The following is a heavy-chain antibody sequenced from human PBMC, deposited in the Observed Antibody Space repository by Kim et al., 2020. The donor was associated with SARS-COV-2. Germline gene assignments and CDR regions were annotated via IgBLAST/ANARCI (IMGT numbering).Heavy chain of an antibody. V-gene: IGHV3-7*03. Sequence: GGSLRLSCVASGVSFNNYWMGWVRQAPGKGLEWVAHIKEDGSEKYHVDSVEGRFTISRDNAKNSLYLQMNSLRAEDTAMYYCARDRGYCSGGSCYSIFDYWGQGTHVTVSS. CDR1: GVSFNNYW. CDR2: IKEDGSEK. CDR3: ARDRGYCSGGSCYSIFDY. J-gene: IGHJ4*02. D-gene: IGHD2-15*01.